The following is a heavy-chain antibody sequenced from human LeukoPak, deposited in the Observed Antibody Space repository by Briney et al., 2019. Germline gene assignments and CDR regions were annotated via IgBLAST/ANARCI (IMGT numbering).Heavy chain of an antibody. D-gene: IGHD2-8*01. CDR1: GGSISSGGYS. V-gene: IGHV4-30-2*01. CDR2: IYHSGST. J-gene: IGHJ4*02. CDR3: PRAVSGYFHY. Sequence: PSQTLSLTCAASGGSISSGGYSWSWIRQPPGKGLEWIGYIYHSGSTYYNPSLKSRVTISVDRSKNQFSLKLSSVTAADTAVYSRPRAVSGYFHYWCQGTLVT.